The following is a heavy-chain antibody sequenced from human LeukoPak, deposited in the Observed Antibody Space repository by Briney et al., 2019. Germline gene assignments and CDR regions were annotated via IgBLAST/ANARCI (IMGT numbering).Heavy chain of an antibody. V-gene: IGHV3-11*01. CDR2: ISSSGSTI. J-gene: IGHJ3*02. CDR1: GGSFSGYY. CDR3: AREGEGWFGELLSGAFDI. Sequence: LSLTCAVHGGSFSGYYMSWIRQAPGKGLEWVSYISSSGSTIYYADSVKGRFTISRDNAKNSLYLQMNSLRAEDTAVYYCAREGEGWFGELLSGAFDIWGQGTMVTVSS. D-gene: IGHD3-10*01.